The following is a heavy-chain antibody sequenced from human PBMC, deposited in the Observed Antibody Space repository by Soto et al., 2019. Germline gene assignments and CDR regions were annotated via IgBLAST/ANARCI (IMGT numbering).Heavy chain of an antibody. Sequence: PGGSLRLSCAASGFTFSNAWMTWVRQAPGKGLEWVGRIKSKTDGGTTDYAAPVKGRFTISRDDSKNTLYLQMNSLKTEDTAVYYCTTPLWSLLWFGELSDTYFDYWGQGTLVTVSS. CDR1: GFTFSNAW. CDR3: TTPLWSLLWFGELSDTYFDY. J-gene: IGHJ4*02. CDR2: IKSKTDGGTT. D-gene: IGHD3-10*01. V-gene: IGHV3-15*01.